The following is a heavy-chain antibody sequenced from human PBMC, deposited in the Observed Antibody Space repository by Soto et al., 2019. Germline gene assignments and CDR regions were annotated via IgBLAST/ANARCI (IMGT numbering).Heavy chain of an antibody. D-gene: IGHD1-26*01. Sequence: PGGSLRLSCAASGFIFENFGMSWVRPAPGKGLEWISSISGSGFKKYYADSVKGRFTISRDNSKSTVYLELNNLSAEDTAVYHCAKNQGVELVPLATVDWFDPWGQGSVVTVSS. CDR3: AKNQGVELVPLATVDWFDP. CDR2: ISGSGFKK. J-gene: IGHJ5*02. V-gene: IGHV3-23*01. CDR1: GFIFENFG.